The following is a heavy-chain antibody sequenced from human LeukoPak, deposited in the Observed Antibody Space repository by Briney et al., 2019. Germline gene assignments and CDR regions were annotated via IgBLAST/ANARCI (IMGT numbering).Heavy chain of an antibody. V-gene: IGHV3-30*02. CDR3: AKERYGSGSYYPRIDY. CDR2: IRYDGSNT. CDR1: GFTFSSYG. D-gene: IGHD3-10*01. J-gene: IGHJ4*02. Sequence: GGSLRLSCAASGFTFSSYGMHWVRQAPGKGLEWVAFIRYDGSNTYYADSVKGRFTISRDNSKNTLYLQMNSLRAEDTAVYYCAKERYGSGSYYPRIDYWGQGTLVTVSS.